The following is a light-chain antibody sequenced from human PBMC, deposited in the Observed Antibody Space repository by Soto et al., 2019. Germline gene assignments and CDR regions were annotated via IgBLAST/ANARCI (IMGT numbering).Light chain of an antibody. Sequence: ILMTQSPATLSVSPGERATLSCRASQSVSRKLAWYQQKPGQAPRLLIYDASTRATVIPASFSGSGSGTEFTLTISSLQYEDFAAHYCQQYNDWHPITFGQGTRLEIK. J-gene: IGKJ5*01. CDR2: DAS. CDR3: QQYNDWHPIT. V-gene: IGKV3-15*01. CDR1: QSVSRK.